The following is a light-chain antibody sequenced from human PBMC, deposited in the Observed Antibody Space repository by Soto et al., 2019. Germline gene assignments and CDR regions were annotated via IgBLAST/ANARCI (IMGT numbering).Light chain of an antibody. J-gene: IGKJ4*01. CDR1: QSVSSY. CDR2: DAS. Sequence: EIALTQSPATLSLSPGERATLSCRASQSVSSYLAWYQQKPGQAPRLLIYDASNRATGIPARFSGSGSGTDFTLTISSLEPEDFAVYYCQQRSNWPPGLTFGGGTKVDIK. CDR3: QQRSNWPPGLT. V-gene: IGKV3-11*01.